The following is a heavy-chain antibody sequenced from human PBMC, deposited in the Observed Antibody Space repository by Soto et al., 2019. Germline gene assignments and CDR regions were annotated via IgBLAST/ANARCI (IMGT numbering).Heavy chain of an antibody. CDR1: GGTFSSYA. D-gene: IGHD3-22*01. J-gene: IGHJ4*02. CDR2: IIPIFGTA. CDR3: ARGYYYDSSGYYSNAYYFDY. Sequence: SVKVSCKASGGTFSSYAISWVRQAPGQGLEWMGGIIPIFGTANYAQKLQGRVTITADESTSTAYLELSSLRSEDTAVYYCARGYYYDSSGYYSNAYYFDYWGQGTLVTVSS. V-gene: IGHV1-69*13.